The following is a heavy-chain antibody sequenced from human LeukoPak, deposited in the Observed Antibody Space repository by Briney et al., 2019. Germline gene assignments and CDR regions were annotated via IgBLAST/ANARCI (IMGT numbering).Heavy chain of an antibody. J-gene: IGHJ4*02. D-gene: IGHD3-10*01. Sequence: PGGSLRLSCAASGFTLRSYVMSWVRQAPGKGLEWVAVISYDGSNKYYADSVKGRFTISRDNSRNTLYLQMNSLRAEDTAVYYCAKGGLWFGGQGTLVTVSS. CDR2: ISYDGSNK. CDR1: GFTLRSYV. CDR3: AKGGLWF. V-gene: IGHV3-30*18.